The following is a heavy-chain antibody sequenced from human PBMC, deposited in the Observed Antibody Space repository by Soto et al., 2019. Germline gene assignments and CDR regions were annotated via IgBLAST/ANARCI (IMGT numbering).Heavy chain of an antibody. Sequence: QVQLVQSGAEVKKPGSSVKVSCKASGGTFSSYAISWVRQAAGQGLEWMGGIIPIFGTANYAEKFQGRVTITGDESTSTAYMDLSSLRSEDTAVYYCARGDVVVVAATRGDYYYVMDVWCHGTTVTVSS. CDR3: ARGDVVVVAATRGDYYYVMDV. CDR2: IIPIFGTA. CDR1: GGTFSSYA. V-gene: IGHV1-69*01. D-gene: IGHD2-15*01. J-gene: IGHJ6*02.